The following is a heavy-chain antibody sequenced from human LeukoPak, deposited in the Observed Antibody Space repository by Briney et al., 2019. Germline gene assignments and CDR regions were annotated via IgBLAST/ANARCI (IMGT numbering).Heavy chain of an antibody. CDR1: GGSISSSHW. D-gene: IGHD7-27*01. J-gene: IGHJ4*02. Sequence: PSETLSLTCAVSGGSISSSHWWSWIRQPPGKGLEWIGYIYYRGSTNYNPSLKSRVTISVDTSKNQFSLKLSSVTAADTAVYYCASNQHNWGFDYWGQGTLVTVSS. CDR2: IYYRGST. V-gene: IGHV4-59*11. CDR3: ASNQHNWGFDY.